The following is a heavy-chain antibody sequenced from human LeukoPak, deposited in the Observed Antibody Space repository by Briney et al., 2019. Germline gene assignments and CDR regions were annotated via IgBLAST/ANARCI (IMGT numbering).Heavy chain of an antibody. CDR1: GFTFNSYG. Sequence: PGGSLRLSCAASGFTFNSYGMHWFRQAPGKGLEWVAVIWYDGSKKYYADSVKGRFTISRDNSKNTLYLQMDSLRAEDTAVYYCARYNTGSVDYWGQGTLVTVSS. D-gene: IGHD2-8*02. J-gene: IGHJ4*02. V-gene: IGHV3-33*01. CDR2: IWYDGSKK. CDR3: ARYNTGSVDY.